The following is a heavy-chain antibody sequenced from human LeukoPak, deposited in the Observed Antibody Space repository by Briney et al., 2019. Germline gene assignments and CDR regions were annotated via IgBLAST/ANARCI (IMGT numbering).Heavy chain of an antibody. J-gene: IGHJ3*02. D-gene: IGHD3-3*01. CDR3: ARVGRFLESAFDI. Sequence: GGSLRLSCAASGFTFSSYGMSWVRQAPGKGLEWVSAISGSGGSTYYADSVKGRFTISRDNSKNTLYLQMNSLRAEDTAVYYCARVGRFLESAFDIWGQGTMVTVSS. CDR2: ISGSGGST. CDR1: GFTFSSYG. V-gene: IGHV3-23*01.